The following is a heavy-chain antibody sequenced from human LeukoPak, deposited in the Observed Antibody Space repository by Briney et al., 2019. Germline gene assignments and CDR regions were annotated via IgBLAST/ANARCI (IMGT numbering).Heavy chain of an antibody. D-gene: IGHD3-22*01. CDR1: GFTFSSYA. V-gene: IGHV3-30*04. J-gene: IGHJ6*02. Sequence: GGSLRLSCAASGFTFSSYAMHWVRQAPGKGLEWVAVISYDGSNKYYADSVEGRFTISRDNSKNTLYLQMNSLRAEDTAVYYCARDAGYDSSGYSPYYYYYGMDVWGQGTTVTVSS. CDR2: ISYDGSNK. CDR3: ARDAGYDSSGYSPYYYYYGMDV.